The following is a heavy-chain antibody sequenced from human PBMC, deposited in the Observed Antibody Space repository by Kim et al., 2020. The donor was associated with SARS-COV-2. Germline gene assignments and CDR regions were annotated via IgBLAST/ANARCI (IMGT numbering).Heavy chain of an antibody. CDR1: GFPFSNYA. CDR2: IDSSSGSGT. V-gene: IGHV3-23*05. CDR3: ARPGLAVAGTRWFDP. Sequence: GGSLRLSCAASGFPFSNYAMSWVRQAPGKGLEWVSAIDSSSGSGTHYADSVRGRFTISRDNSMNTMYLQMNNLRVEDTAVYYCARPGLAVAGTRWFDPWGLGTLVTVSS. D-gene: IGHD6-13*01. J-gene: IGHJ5*02.